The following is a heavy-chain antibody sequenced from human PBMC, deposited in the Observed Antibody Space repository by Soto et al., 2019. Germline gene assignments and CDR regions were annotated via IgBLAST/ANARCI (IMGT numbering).Heavy chain of an antibody. V-gene: IGHV3-33*01. J-gene: IGHJ6*02. Sequence: GGSLRLSCAASGFTFSSYGMHWVRQAPGKGLEWVAVIWYDGSNKYYADSVKGRFTISRDNSKNTLYLQMNSLRAEDTAVYYCARPHPPLYDYVWGSYRENYYGMDVWGQGTTVTVSS. D-gene: IGHD3-16*02. CDR1: GFTFSSYG. CDR2: IWYDGSNK. CDR3: ARPHPPLYDYVWGSYRENYYGMDV.